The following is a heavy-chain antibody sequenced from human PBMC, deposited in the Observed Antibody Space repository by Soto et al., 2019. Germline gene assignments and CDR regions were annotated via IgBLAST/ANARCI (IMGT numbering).Heavy chain of an antibody. J-gene: IGHJ4*02. CDR2: INPSGGST. D-gene: IGHD6-19*01. CDR3: ASGPPTKYSSGWYPGYPPAGY. Sequence: GASVKVSCKASGYTFTSYYMHWVRQAPGQGLEWMGIINPSGGSTSYAQKFQGRVTMTRDTSTSTVYMELSSLRSEDTAVYYCASGPPTKYSSGWYPGYPPAGYWGQGTLVTVSS. V-gene: IGHV1-46*01. CDR1: GYTFTSYY.